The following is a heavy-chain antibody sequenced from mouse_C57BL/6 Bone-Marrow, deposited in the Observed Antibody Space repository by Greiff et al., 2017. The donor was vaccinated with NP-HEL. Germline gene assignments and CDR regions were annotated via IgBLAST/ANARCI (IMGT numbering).Heavy chain of an antibody. Sequence: VQLQQSGAELVMPGASVKLSCKASGYTFTSYWMHWVKQRPGQGLEWIGEIDPSDSYTNYNQQFKGKSTLTVNKSSSTAYMQLSSLTSEDSAVYYCAREGYYGSSYWFAYWGQGTLVTVSA. CDR1: GYTFTSYW. J-gene: IGHJ3*01. V-gene: IGHV1-69*01. CDR3: AREGYYGSSYWFAY. CDR2: IDPSDSYT. D-gene: IGHD1-1*01.